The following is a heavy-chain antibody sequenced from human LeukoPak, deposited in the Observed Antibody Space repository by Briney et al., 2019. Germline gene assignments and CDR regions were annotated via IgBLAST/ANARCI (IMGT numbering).Heavy chain of an antibody. V-gene: IGHV4-39*07. D-gene: IGHD1-1*01. CDR1: GGSISSSSYY. CDR3: ARAGLEPYYYMDV. Sequence: SETLSLTCTVSGGSISSSSYYWGWIRQPPGKGLEWIGSIYYSGSTYYNPSLKSRVTISVDTSKNQFSLKLSSVTAADTAVYYCARAGLEPYYYMDVWGKGTTVTVSS. CDR2: IYYSGST. J-gene: IGHJ6*03.